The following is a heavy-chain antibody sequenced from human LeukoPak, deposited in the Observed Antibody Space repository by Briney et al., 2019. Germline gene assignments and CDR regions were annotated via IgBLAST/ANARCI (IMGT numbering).Heavy chain of an antibody. CDR1: GGSISSYY. D-gene: IGHD6-13*01. CDR3: ARDITERRGAVGFDP. Sequence: SETLSLTCTVSGGSISSYYWSWIRQPPGKGLEWIGYIYDSGSTYYNPSLKSRVTISVDTSKNQLSLRLRSVTAEDTAVYYCARDITERRGAVGFDPWGQGTLVTVSS. J-gene: IGHJ5*02. V-gene: IGHV4-59*01. CDR2: IYDSGST.